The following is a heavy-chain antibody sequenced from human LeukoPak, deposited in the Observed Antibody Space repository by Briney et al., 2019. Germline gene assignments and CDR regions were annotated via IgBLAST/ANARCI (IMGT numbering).Heavy chain of an antibody. V-gene: IGHV1-18*01. CDR2: ISAYNGNT. CDR3: ARATMVRGVIITTYYFDY. D-gene: IGHD3-10*01. CDR1: VYTSTSYG. Sequence: ASVKVSGKGSVYTSTSYGISWVRQAPGQGLEWMGWISAYNGNTNYAQKLQGRVTMTTDTSTSTAYMELRSLRSDDTAVYYCARATMVRGVIITTYYFDYWGQGTLVTVSS. J-gene: IGHJ4*02.